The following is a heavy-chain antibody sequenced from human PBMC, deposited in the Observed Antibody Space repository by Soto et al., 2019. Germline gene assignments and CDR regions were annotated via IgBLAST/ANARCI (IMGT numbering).Heavy chain of an antibody. D-gene: IGHD6-19*01. Sequence: SETLSLTCSLSGGAIGGYYWSWIRQPPGKALEWIGYFSYSGSTDYHPSLKSRVSISIDTSKNQFSLKMISVTAADTAVYYCARHGSDSGWLFFDPWGQGALVTVSS. CDR3: ARHGSDSGWLFFDP. J-gene: IGHJ5*02. CDR2: FSYSGST. CDR1: GGAIGGYY. V-gene: IGHV4-59*08.